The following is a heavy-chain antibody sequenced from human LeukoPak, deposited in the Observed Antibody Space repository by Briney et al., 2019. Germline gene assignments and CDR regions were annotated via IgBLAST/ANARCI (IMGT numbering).Heavy chain of an antibody. CDR2: IYHTGST. Sequence: ASETLSLTCTVSGGSISSYYWGWVRQPPGKGLEWIGSIYHTGSTYYNSSLKSRLTISVDTSKNHFSLKLNSVTAADTAVYYCARAVDSSGFSSFQHWGQGTLVTVSS. V-gene: IGHV4-38-2*02. D-gene: IGHD3-22*01. J-gene: IGHJ1*01. CDR1: GGSISSYY. CDR3: ARAVDSSGFSSFQH.